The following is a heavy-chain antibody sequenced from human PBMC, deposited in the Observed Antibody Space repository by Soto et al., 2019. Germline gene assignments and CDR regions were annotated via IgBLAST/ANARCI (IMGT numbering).Heavy chain of an antibody. V-gene: IGHV2-5*02. CDR3: APGSSIAGAPEFDY. D-gene: IGHD1-26*01. CDR1: GFTLSTSGVG. J-gene: IGHJ4*02. Sequence: SGPTLVNPTQTLTLTCTFSGFTLSTSGVGVGWVRQPPGKALEWLTLFYLDDDRRYNPSLRNRLTFTKDTSKNQVVLTMTNMDPVATASYYRAPGSSIAGAPEFDYWGQGILVTVSS. CDR2: FYLDDDR.